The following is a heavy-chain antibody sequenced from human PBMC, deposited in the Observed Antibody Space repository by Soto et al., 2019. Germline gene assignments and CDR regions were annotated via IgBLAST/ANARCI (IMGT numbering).Heavy chain of an antibody. V-gene: IGHV1-24*01. CDR2: FDPEDGET. Sequence: ASVKVSCKVSGYTLTELSMHWVRQAPGKGLEWMGGFDPEDGETIYAQKFQGRVTMTEDTSTDTAYMELSSLRSEDTAVYYCATDPGYDILTGYPETWGQGTLVTGSS. CDR3: ATDPGYDILTGYPET. D-gene: IGHD3-9*01. CDR1: GYTLTELS. J-gene: IGHJ5*02.